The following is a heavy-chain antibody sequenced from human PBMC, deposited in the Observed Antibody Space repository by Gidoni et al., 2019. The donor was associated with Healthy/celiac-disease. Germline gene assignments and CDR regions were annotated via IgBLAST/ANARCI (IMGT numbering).Heavy chain of an antibody. V-gene: IGHV1-69*09. Sequence: QVQLVQSGAEVKKPGSSVKLSCQSSGGTFSSYAISWVRQAPGQGLEWMGRIIPILGIANYAQKFQGRGKITEDKSTSTAYMELSSLRAEDTAVKYCARDRSGSSDYWGQGTLVTVSS. CDR3: ARDRSGSSDY. CDR1: GGTFSSYA. D-gene: IGHD1-26*01. CDR2: IIPILGIA. J-gene: IGHJ4*02.